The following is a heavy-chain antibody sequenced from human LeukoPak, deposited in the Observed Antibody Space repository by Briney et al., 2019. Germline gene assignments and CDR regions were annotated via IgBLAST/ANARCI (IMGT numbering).Heavy chain of an antibody. Sequence: SETLSLTCAVYGGSFNGYYWSWIRQPPGKGLEWIGEINHSGSTNYNPSLKSRVTISVDTSKNQFSLKLSSVTAADTAVYYCARELCSSSWYRKNWFDPWGQGTLVTVSS. CDR3: ARELCSSSWYRKNWFDP. CDR1: GGSFNGYY. CDR2: INHSGST. V-gene: IGHV4-34*01. D-gene: IGHD6-13*01. J-gene: IGHJ5*02.